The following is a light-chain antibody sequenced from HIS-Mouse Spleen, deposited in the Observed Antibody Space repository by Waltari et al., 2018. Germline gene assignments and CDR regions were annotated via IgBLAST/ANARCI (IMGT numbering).Light chain of an antibody. Sequence: SYELTQPPSVSVSPGQTASITCSGDKLGYNYACWYQQKPGQSPVLVIYQDSKRPSGIPERFSGSNSGNTATLTISGTQAMDEADYYCQAWDSSTANVVFGGGTKLTVL. J-gene: IGLJ2*01. CDR1: KLGYNY. V-gene: IGLV3-1*01. CDR3: QAWDSSTANVV. CDR2: QDS.